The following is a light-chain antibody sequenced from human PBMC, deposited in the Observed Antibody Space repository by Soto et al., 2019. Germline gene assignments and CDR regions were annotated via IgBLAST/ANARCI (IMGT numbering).Light chain of an antibody. CDR1: QSLVFSDGNTY. CDR3: MQGTQFPYT. J-gene: IGKJ2*01. CDR2: KIS. V-gene: IGKV2-24*01. Sequence: DIVMTQTPLSSPVTLGQPASISCRSSQSLVFSDGNTYLSWLQQRPGQAPRLLIYKISSRFSGVPDRFSGSGAGTDFTLRISTVEAEDVGVYYCMQGTQFPYTFGQGTRLEIK.